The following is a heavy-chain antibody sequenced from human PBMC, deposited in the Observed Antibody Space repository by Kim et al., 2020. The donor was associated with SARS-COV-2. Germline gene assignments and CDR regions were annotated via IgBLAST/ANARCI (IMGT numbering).Heavy chain of an antibody. CDR2: ISWNSGSI. Sequence: GGSLRLSCAASGFTFDDYAMHWVRQAPGKGLEWVSGISWNSGSIGYADSVKGRFTISRDNAKNSLYLQMNSLRAEDTALYYCAKVGWYSYGFDYWGQGTLVTVSS. CDR1: GFTFDDYA. D-gene: IGHD5-18*01. J-gene: IGHJ4*02. V-gene: IGHV3-9*01. CDR3: AKVGWYSYGFDY.